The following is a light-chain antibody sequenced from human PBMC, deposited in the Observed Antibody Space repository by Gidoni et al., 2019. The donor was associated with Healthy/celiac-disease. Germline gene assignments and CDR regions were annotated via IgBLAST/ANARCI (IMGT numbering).Light chain of an antibody. J-gene: IGKJ4*01. CDR3: QQSYSTPLT. Sequence: DIQMTQSPSSLSASVGDRVTITCRASQSISSYLNWYQQKPGKAPTLLIYAASSLQSGVPSRFSGSGSGTDFTPTISSLQPEDFATYYCQQSYSTPLTFGGGTKVEIK. CDR1: QSISSY. CDR2: AAS. V-gene: IGKV1-39*01.